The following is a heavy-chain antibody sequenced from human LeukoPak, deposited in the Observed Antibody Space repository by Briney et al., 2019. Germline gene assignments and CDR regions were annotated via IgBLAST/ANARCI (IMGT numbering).Heavy chain of an antibody. Sequence: GGSLRLSCAASGFTCTTYWMTWVRQAPGKGLEWVANIKQDGSEKYYVDSVKGRFTISRDNAKNSLYLQMNSLRAEDTAVYYCARVRLASLDYWGQGTLVTVSS. CDR1: GFTCTTYW. CDR3: ARVRLASLDY. V-gene: IGHV3-7*05. D-gene: IGHD6-19*01. J-gene: IGHJ4*02. CDR2: IKQDGSEK.